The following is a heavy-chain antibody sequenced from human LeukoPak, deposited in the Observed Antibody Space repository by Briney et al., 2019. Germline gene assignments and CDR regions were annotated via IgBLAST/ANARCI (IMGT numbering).Heavy chain of an antibody. D-gene: IGHD1-26*01. Sequence: GGSLRLPRAASGFTFSDYYMSWIRQAPGKGLEWVSAISGSGGSTYYADSVKGRFTISRDNSKNTVYLQMNSLRAEDTAVYYCARELREHGVFDIWGQGTMVTVSS. CDR2: ISGSGGST. CDR1: GFTFSDYY. J-gene: IGHJ3*02. CDR3: ARELREHGVFDI. V-gene: IGHV3-23*01.